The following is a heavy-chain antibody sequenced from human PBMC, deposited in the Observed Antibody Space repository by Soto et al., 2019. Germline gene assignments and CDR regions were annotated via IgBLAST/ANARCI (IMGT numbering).Heavy chain of an antibody. D-gene: IGHD2-15*01. CDR3: ARGFFRYCSGGTCFRGFDP. CDR1: GASSTNYY. Sequence: SETLSLTCAMYGASSTNYYWAWIRQPPGKGLEWIGEINHSGTTRHTPSLRGRVTLSLDTSKNYFSLNLSSLTAADTAVYFCARGFFRYCSGGTCFRGFDPWGQGTLVTVSS. CDR2: INHSGTT. V-gene: IGHV4-34*01. J-gene: IGHJ5*02.